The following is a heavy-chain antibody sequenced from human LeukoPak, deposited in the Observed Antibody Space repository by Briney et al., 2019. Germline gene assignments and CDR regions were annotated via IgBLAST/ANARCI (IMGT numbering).Heavy chain of an antibody. V-gene: IGHV4-4*07. CDR3: ARDSLPIAVADTLPDY. D-gene: IGHD6-19*01. J-gene: IGHJ4*02. CDR1: GGSIISYY. CDR2: IYTSGST. Sequence: SETLSLTCTVSGGSIISYYWSWIRQPAGKGLEWIGRIYTSGSTNYNPSLKSRVTMSVDTSKNQFSLKLSSVTAADTAVYYCARDSLPIAVADTLPDYWGQGTLVTVSS.